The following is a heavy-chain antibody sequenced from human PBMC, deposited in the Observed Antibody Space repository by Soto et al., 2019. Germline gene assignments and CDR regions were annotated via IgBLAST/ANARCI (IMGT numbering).Heavy chain of an antibody. D-gene: IGHD3-3*01. J-gene: IGHJ6*02. CDR3: AKDAFLVANKYYYYGMDV. CDR1: GFTFSSYA. CDR2: ISGSGGST. V-gene: IGHV3-23*01. Sequence: HPGGSLRLSCAASGFTFSSYAMSWVRQAPGKGLEWVSAISGSGGSTYYADSVKGRFTISRDNSKNTLYLQMNGLRAEDTAVYYCAKDAFLVANKYYYYGMDVWGQGTTVTVSS.